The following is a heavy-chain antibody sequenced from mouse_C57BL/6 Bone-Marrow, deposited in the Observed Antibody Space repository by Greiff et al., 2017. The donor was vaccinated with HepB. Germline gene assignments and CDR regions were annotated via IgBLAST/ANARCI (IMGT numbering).Heavy chain of an antibody. CDR3: ARQDYGSPWFAY. CDR2: ISNGGGST. J-gene: IGHJ3*01. Sequence: EVMLVESGGGLVQPGGSLKLSCAASGFTFSDYYMYWVRQTPEKRLEWVAYISNGGGSTYYPDTVKGRFTISRDNAKNTLYLQMSRLKSEDTAMYYCARQDYGSPWFAYWGQGTLVTVSA. CDR1: GFTFSDYY. D-gene: IGHD1-1*01. V-gene: IGHV5-12*01.